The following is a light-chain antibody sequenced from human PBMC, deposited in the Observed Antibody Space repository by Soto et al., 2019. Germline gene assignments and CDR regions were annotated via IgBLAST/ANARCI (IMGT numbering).Light chain of an antibody. Sequence: IVLTHSPGTLSFSPGERATLSCRASPSVTNFLAWYQQKPGQAPRLLICGAFNRATGIPARFSGSGSGTDFTLTISSLEPEDSAIYYCQQRNIWPPVTFGQGTRLEIK. CDR3: QQRNIWPPVT. CDR1: PSVTNF. V-gene: IGKV3-11*01. CDR2: GAF. J-gene: IGKJ5*01.